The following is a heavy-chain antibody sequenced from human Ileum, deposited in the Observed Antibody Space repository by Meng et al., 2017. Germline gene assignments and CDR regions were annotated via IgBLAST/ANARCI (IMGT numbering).Heavy chain of an antibody. V-gene: IGHV4-4*02. CDR2: IYPGGSI. CDR3: VRNDYCSGGTCYPHFDY. D-gene: IGHD2-15*01. J-gene: IGHJ4*02. CDR1: GGSINSYVW. Sequence: LKGSVPAVGKPSGTLSLPCAVSGGSINSYVWWSWVRQAPGKGLEWIGEIYPGGSINYNPSLKSRVTISADTSKNQFSLSLDSVTAADTAVYYCVRNDYCSGGTCYPHFDYWGQGTLVTVSS.